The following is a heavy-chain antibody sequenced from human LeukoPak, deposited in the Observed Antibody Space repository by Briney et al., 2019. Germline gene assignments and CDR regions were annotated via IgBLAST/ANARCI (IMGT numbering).Heavy chain of an antibody. CDR2: IYSGGST. V-gene: IGHV3-23*03. Sequence: PGGSLRLSCAASGFTFSSYAMSWVRQAPGKGLEWVSVIYSGGSTYYADSVKGRFTISRDNSKNTLYLQMNNVRVEDTAVYFCARARYSSSWYLDYWGQGTLVTVSS. CDR3: ARARYSSSWYLDY. CDR1: GFTFSSYA. D-gene: IGHD6-13*01. J-gene: IGHJ4*02.